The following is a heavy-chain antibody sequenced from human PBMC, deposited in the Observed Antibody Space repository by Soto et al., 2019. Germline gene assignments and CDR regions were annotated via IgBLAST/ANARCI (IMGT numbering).Heavy chain of an antibody. CDR2: IHYNGNT. Sequence: SETLSLTCTVSGDSISASSWSWVRQPPGKGLEWIGNIHYNGNTKYNPSLKSRVTMSVDTSKNQFSLKLISVTAADAAKYFCAREGNLGRWLQPLDFWGQGTLVTVS. V-gene: IGHV4-59*01. CDR1: GDSISASS. D-gene: IGHD5-12*01. J-gene: IGHJ4*02. CDR3: AREGNLGRWLQPLDF.